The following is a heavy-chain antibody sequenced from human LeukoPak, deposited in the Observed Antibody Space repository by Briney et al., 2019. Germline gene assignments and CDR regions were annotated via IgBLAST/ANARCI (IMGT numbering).Heavy chain of an antibody. D-gene: IGHD3-10*01. CDR3: ARGESYYYGSGSYYKYAWFDP. Sequence: SETLSLTCAVYGGSFSGYYWSWIRQPPGKGLEWIGEINHSGSTNYNPSLKSRVTISVDTPKNQFSLKLSSVTAADTAVYYCARGESYYYGSGSYYKYAWFDPWGQGTLVTVSS. CDR1: GGSFSGYY. V-gene: IGHV4-34*01. CDR2: INHSGST. J-gene: IGHJ5*02.